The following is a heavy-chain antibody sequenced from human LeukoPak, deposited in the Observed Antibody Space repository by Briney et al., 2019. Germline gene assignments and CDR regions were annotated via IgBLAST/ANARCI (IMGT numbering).Heavy chain of an antibody. CDR2: IYYSGST. CDR1: GGSINSHY. Sequence: SETLSLTCTVSGGSINSHYWSWIRQPPGKGLEWIGYIYYSGSTNYNPSLKSRVTISVDTSKNQFSLKLSSVTAADTAVYYCARTYYDFWSGYTKLYYMDVWGKGTTVTVSS. V-gene: IGHV4-59*11. CDR3: ARTYYDFWSGYTKLYYMDV. D-gene: IGHD3-3*01. J-gene: IGHJ6*03.